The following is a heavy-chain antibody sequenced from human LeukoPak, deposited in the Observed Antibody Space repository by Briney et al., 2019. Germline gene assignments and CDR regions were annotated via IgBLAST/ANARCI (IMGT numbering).Heavy chain of an antibody. Sequence: PGGSLRLSCAASGFTFSNYGMHWVRQAPGKGLEWVAVISFDGSNKYYADSVKGRFTISRDNSKNTLYLQMNSLRAEDTAVYYCASGSSGQAGGDYWGQGTLVTVSS. V-gene: IGHV3-30*03. CDR3: ASGSSGQAGGDY. CDR1: GFTFSNYG. J-gene: IGHJ4*02. D-gene: IGHD6-19*01. CDR2: ISFDGSNK.